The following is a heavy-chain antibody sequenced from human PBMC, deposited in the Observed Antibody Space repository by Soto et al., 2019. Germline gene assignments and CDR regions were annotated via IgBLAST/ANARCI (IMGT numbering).Heavy chain of an antibody. J-gene: IGHJ4*02. CDR1: GGSISSGGYS. D-gene: IGHD2-15*01. Sequence: NPSETLSLTCAVSGGSISSGGYSWSWIRQPPGKGLEWIGYIYHSGSTYYNPSLKSRVTISVDRSKNQFSLKLSSVTAADTAVYYCAREAGVCSGGSCYSVYFDYWGQGTLVTVYS. CDR2: IYHSGST. V-gene: IGHV4-30-2*01. CDR3: AREAGVCSGGSCYSVYFDY.